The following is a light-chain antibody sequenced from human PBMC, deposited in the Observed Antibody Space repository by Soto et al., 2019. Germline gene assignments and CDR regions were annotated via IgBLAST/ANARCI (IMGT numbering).Light chain of an antibody. Sequence: QSVLTQPTSASGTPGQRVTISCSGSSSDIGSNYVYWYQQLPGTAPKLLIYRNNQRPSGVPDRFSGSKSGTSASLAISGLRSEDEADYYCAAWDDSLSGYLFGTGTKVTVL. V-gene: IGLV1-47*01. J-gene: IGLJ1*01. CDR3: AAWDDSLSGYL. CDR2: RNN. CDR1: SSDIGSNY.